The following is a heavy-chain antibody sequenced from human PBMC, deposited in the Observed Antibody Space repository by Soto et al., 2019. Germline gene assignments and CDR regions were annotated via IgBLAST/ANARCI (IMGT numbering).Heavy chain of an antibody. J-gene: IGHJ4*02. V-gene: IGHV1-69*13. CDR3: ARGPRSDIVVVPAANLVDY. CDR2: IIPIFGTA. Sequence: SVKVSCKASGGTFSSYAISWVRQAPGQGLEWMGGIIPIFGTANYAQKFQGRVTMTADESTSTAYMELSSLRSADTAVYYCARGPRSDIVVVPAANLVDYWAQRTPVTFAS. D-gene: IGHD2-2*01. CDR1: GGTFSSYA.